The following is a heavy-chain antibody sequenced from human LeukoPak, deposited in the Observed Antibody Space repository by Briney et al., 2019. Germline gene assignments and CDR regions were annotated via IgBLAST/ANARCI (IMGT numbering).Heavy chain of an antibody. CDR3: ARGEDNYGSGTYYLFDY. Sequence: SSETLSLTCTVSGGSISSYYWSGIRQPPGKGLEWIGYIYYSGSTNYNPSLKSRVTISVDTSKNQFSLKLSSVTAADTAVYFCARGEDNYGSGTYYLFDYWGQGTLVTVSS. D-gene: IGHD3-10*01. CDR2: IYYSGST. J-gene: IGHJ4*02. CDR1: GGSISSYY. V-gene: IGHV4-59*01.